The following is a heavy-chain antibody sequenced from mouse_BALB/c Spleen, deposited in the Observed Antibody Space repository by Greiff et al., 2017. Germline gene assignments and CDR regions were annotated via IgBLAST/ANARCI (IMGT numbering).Heavy chain of an antibody. V-gene: IGHV1-15*01. CDR2: IDPETGGT. D-gene: IGHD1-1*01. CDR1: GYTFTDYE. CDR3: TRSGYYGSFDY. Sequence: VKLMESGAELVRPGASVTLSCKASGYTFTDYEMHWVKQTPVHGLEWIGAIDPETGGTAYNQKFKGKATLTADKSSSTAYMELRSLTSEDSAVYYCTRSGYYGSFDYWGQGTTLTVSS. J-gene: IGHJ2*01.